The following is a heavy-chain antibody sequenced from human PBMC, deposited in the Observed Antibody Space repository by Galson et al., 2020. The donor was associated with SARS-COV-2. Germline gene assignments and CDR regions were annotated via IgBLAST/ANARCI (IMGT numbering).Heavy chain of an antibody. CDR2: ISWNGGAI. CDR1: GLRFDDYV. Sequence: SLKISRAASGLRFDDYVFNWVRQAPGKGLEWVSGISWNGGAIGYADSVKGRFTISRDNAKKLLYLQMNSLRPEDTALYYCAKDSCSVGDCERNFDYWGQGTLVTVSS. CDR3: AKDSCSVGDCERNFDY. D-gene: IGHD2-21*02. J-gene: IGHJ4*02. V-gene: IGHV3-9*01.